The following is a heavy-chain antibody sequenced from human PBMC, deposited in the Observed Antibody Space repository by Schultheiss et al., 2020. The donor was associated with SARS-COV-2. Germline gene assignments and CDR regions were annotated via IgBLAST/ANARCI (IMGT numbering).Heavy chain of an antibody. CDR2: ISGSGGST. J-gene: IGHJ5*02. D-gene: IGHD6-6*01. Sequence: GGSLRLSCAASGFTFSSYAMSWVRQAPGKGLEWVSAISGSGGSTYYADSVKGRFTISRDNSKNTLYLQMNSLRAEDTAVYYCARDPLSSNWFDPWGQGTLVTVSS. CDR3: ARDPLSSNWFDP. CDR1: GFTFSSYA. V-gene: IGHV3-23*01.